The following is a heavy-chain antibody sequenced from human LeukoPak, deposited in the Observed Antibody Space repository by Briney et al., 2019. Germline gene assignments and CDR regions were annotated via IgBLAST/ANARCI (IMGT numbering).Heavy chain of an antibody. CDR3: ARGPPYSGSWYGLDY. D-gene: IGHD6-13*01. CDR2: SNNDGTST. Sequence: GGSLRLSCAASGFTFSSYWMHWVRQAPGKGLVWVSRSNNDGTSTSYGDSVKGRFIISRDNGKNTLYLQMNSLRADDTAVYYCARGPPYSGSWYGLDYWGQGTLVTVSS. V-gene: IGHV3-74*01. CDR1: GFTFSSYW. J-gene: IGHJ4*02.